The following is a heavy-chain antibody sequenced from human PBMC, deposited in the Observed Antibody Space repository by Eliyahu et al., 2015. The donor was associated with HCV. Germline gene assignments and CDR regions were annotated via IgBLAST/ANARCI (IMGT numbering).Heavy chain of an antibody. Sequence: EVQLLESGGGLVQPGGSLRLSCAASGFTFSSYAMSWVRQAPGKGLEWVSAIXGSGGSTYYADSVKGRFTISRDNSKNTLYLQMNSLRAENTAVYYCAKWSPKVGVGATSGDWFDPWGQGTLVTVSS. V-gene: IGHV3-23*01. CDR2: IXGSGGST. CDR1: GFTFSSYA. D-gene: IGHD1-26*01. CDR3: AKWSPKVGVGATSGDWFDP. J-gene: IGHJ5*02.